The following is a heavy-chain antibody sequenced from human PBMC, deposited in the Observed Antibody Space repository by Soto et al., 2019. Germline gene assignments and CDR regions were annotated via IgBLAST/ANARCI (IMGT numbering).Heavy chain of an antibody. CDR2: ISGSGGST. J-gene: IGHJ4*02. D-gene: IGHD6-19*01. Sequence: EAQLLESGGDLVQSGGSLRLSCAASGFTFSIYGMTWVRQAPGKGLEWVSAISGSGGSTYYADSVKGRFTISRDNANNTLYLQINSLGVEDTAVYYCAKRDQQCWGQGTLVTVSS. CDR3: AKRDQQC. CDR1: GFTFSIYG. V-gene: IGHV3-23*01.